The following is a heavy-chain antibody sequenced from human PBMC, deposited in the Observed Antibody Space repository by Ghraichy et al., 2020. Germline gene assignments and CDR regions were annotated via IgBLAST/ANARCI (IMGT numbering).Heavy chain of an antibody. CDR2: INHSGST. J-gene: IGHJ2*01. V-gene: IGHV4-34*01. CDR1: GGSFSGYY. D-gene: IGHD6-19*01. Sequence: SETLSLTYAVYGGSFSGYYWSWIRQPPGKGLEWIGEINHSGSTNYNPSLKSRVTISVDTSKNQFSLKLSSVTAADTAVYYCARRDSSGWYYRPNLYWYFDLWGRGTLVTVSS. CDR3: ARRDSSGWYYRPNLYWYFDL.